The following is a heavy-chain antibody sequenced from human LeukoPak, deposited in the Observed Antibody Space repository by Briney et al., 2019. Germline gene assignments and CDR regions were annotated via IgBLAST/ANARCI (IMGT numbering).Heavy chain of an antibody. CDR3: ARADSSSWRVY. D-gene: IGHD6-13*01. CDR2: IYGGGST. Sequence: GGSLRLSCAASGFTVSSNYMSWVRQAPGKGLEWVSVIYGGGSTYYADSVKGRFTNSRDNSKSTLYLQMNSLRAEDMAVYYCARADSSSWRVYWGQGTLVTVSS. CDR1: GFTVSSNY. J-gene: IGHJ4*02. V-gene: IGHV3-53*01.